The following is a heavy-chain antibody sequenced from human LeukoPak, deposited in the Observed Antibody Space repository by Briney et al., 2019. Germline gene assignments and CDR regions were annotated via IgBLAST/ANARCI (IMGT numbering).Heavy chain of an antibody. CDR3: ARDLNEGGWYGRYGMDV. J-gene: IGHJ6*02. D-gene: IGHD6-19*01. V-gene: IGHV3-48*03. CDR2: ISSSGSTI. CDR1: GFTFSSYE. Sequence: PGGSLRLSCAASGFTFSSYEMNWVRQAPGKGLEWVSYISSSGSTIYYADSVKGRFTISRDNAKNSLYLQMNSLRAEDTAVYYCARDLNEGGWYGRYGMDVWGQGTTGTVSS.